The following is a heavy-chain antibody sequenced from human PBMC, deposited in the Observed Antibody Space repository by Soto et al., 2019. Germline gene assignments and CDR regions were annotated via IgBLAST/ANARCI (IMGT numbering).Heavy chain of an antibody. Sequence: DVQLVESGGGLVQPGGSLRLSCAASGFYITNYWMTWVRQAPGKGPEWVANIKEDGSLKFYVDSVRGRFTISRDNAKNSVYLGMSHLRAEDTAVYYCVRDSYTAHWHTAGEDYWGQGTLVTVSS. D-gene: IGHD2-2*02. CDR1: GFYITNYW. V-gene: IGHV3-7*01. CDR2: IKEDGSLK. CDR3: VRDSYTAHWHTAGEDY. J-gene: IGHJ4*02.